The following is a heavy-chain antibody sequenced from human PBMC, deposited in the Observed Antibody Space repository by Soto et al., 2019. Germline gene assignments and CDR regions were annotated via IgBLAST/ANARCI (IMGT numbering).Heavy chain of an antibody. Sequence: PGGSLRLSCAASGFTFSSYGMHWVRQAPGKGLEWVAVISYDGSNKYYADSVKGRFTISRDNSKNTLYLQMNSLRAEDTAVYYCAKELRDGYNNPLDYWGQGTLVTVSS. J-gene: IGHJ4*02. D-gene: IGHD5-12*01. CDR3: AKELRDGYNNPLDY. V-gene: IGHV3-30*18. CDR1: GFTFSSYG. CDR2: ISYDGSNK.